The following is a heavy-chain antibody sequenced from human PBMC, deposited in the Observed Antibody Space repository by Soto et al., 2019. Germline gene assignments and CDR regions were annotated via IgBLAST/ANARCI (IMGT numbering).Heavy chain of an antibody. V-gene: IGHV4-31*03. Sequence: QVQLQESGPGLVKPSQTLSLTCTVSGGSISSGGYYWSWIRQHPGKGLEWIGYIYYSGSIFYNPSHKSRVTIQVDTTKNQFSPKLSPVTAADTAVYYCARMIDRGWFDPWGQGTLVTVSS. CDR2: IYYSGSI. D-gene: IGHD3-22*01. J-gene: IGHJ5*02. CDR1: GGSISSGGYY. CDR3: ARMIDRGWFDP.